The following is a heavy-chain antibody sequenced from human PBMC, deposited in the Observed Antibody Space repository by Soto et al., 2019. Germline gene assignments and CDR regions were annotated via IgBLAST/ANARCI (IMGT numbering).Heavy chain of an antibody. CDR2: ISSNGGST. Sequence: GGSLRLSCSASGFTFSSYAMHWVRQAPGKGLEYVSAISSNGGSTYYADSVKGRFTISRDNSKNTLYLQMSSLRAEDTAVYYCVKEQGGNSPVSFDYWGQGTLVTVSS. CDR3: VKEQGGNSPVSFDY. CDR1: GFTFSSYA. J-gene: IGHJ4*02. V-gene: IGHV3-64D*08. D-gene: IGHD2-21*02.